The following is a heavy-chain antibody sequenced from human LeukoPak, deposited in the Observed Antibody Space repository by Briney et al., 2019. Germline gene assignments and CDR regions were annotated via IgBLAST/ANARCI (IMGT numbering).Heavy chain of an antibody. J-gene: IGHJ4*02. CDR3: ARFSNNYDILTGYPMYYFDY. CDR1: GGSISTYY. Sequence: SETLSLTXTVSGGSISTYYWSWIWQTPGKGLEWIAYIYYSGSTNYNPSLKSRVTISVDTSKNQFSLKLSSVTAADTAVYYCARFSNNYDILTGYPMYYFDYWGQGTLVTVSS. D-gene: IGHD3-9*01. V-gene: IGHV4-59*01. CDR2: IYYSGST.